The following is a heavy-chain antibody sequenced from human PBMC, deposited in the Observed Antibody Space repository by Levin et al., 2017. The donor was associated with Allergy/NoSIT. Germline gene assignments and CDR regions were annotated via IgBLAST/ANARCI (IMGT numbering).Heavy chain of an antibody. Sequence: SETLSLTCAVSGGSISSSNWWSWVRQPPGKGLEWIGEIYHSGSTNYNPSLKSRVTISVDKSKNQFSLKLSSVTAADTAVYYCARVSLWFGGGYYYYYMDVWGKGTTVTVSS. CDR2: IYHSGST. CDR1: GGSISSSNW. J-gene: IGHJ6*03. D-gene: IGHD3-10*01. CDR3: ARVSLWFGGGYYYYYMDV. V-gene: IGHV4-4*02.